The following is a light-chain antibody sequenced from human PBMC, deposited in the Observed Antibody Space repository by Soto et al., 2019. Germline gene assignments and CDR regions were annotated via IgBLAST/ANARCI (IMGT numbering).Light chain of an antibody. CDR3: CSYAGGSTFGNYV. CDR2: EVS. V-gene: IGLV2-23*02. CDR1: SSDVGSYNL. Sequence: QSVLTQPASVSGSPGQSITISCTGTSSDVGSYNLVSWYQQHPGKAPKLMIYEVSKRPSGVSNRFSGSKSGNTASLTISGLQAEDEADYYCCSYAGGSTFGNYVFGTGTKVTVL. J-gene: IGLJ1*01.